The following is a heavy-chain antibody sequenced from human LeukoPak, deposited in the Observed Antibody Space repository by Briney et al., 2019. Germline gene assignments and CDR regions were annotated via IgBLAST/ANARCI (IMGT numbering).Heavy chain of an antibody. V-gene: IGHV3-15*01. CDR2: IKSKTEGGIT. J-gene: IGHJ3*02. CDR3: STQYSCGWYVAFDI. CDR1: GFTFRSYE. D-gene: IGHD6-19*01. Sequence: KPGGSLRLSCAASGFTFRSYEMNWVRQAPGKGLEWVGRIKSKTEGGITDYAAPVKGRFTISRDDSKNPLYLQMNSLKTEDTAVYYCSTQYSCGWYVAFDIWGEGTMVSVSS.